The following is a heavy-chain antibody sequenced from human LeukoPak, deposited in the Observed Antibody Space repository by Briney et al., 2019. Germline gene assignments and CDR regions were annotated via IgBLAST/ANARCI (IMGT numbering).Heavy chain of an antibody. V-gene: IGHV3-74*01. Sequence: GGSLRLSCAASGFTFGTHWMHWVRQAPGKGLVWVSRINTDGTGTSYADSVKGRFTISRDNAKNTLYLQMNSLRGEDTAVYYCARDPAYSSGYMDVWGKGTTVTVSS. CDR2: INTDGTGT. CDR3: ARDPAYSSGYMDV. D-gene: IGHD6-19*01. CDR1: GFTFGTHW. J-gene: IGHJ6*03.